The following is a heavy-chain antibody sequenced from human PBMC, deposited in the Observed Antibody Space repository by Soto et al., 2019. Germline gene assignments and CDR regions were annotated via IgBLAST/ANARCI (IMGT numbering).Heavy chain of an antibody. V-gene: IGHV4-30-2*01. Sequence: PSETLSLTCAVSGGSISSGGYSWSWIRQPPGKGLECIGYIYHSVSTYYNPSLKSRVTISVDTSKNQFSLKLSSVTAADTAVYFCAREYRSYGFGYWGQGTLVTVSS. D-gene: IGHD5-18*01. J-gene: IGHJ4*02. CDR2: IYHSVST. CDR1: GGSISSGGYS. CDR3: AREYRSYGFGY.